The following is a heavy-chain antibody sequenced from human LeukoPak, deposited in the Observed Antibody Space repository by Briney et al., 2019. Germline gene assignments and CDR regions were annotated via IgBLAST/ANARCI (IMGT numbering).Heavy chain of an antibody. CDR1: GGSITSDGYL. CDR2: IYYTGNT. D-gene: IGHD3-10*01. Sequence: SQTLSLTCTVSGGSITSDGYLWSWIRQHPGKGLEWIGDIYYTGNTNYNPSLKSRVTISVDTSKNQFSLKLSSVTAADTAVYYCARGSKRLSTMVRGVLYYFDYWGQGTLVTVSS. J-gene: IGHJ4*02. CDR3: ARGSKRLSTMVRGVLYYFDY. V-gene: IGHV4-31*03.